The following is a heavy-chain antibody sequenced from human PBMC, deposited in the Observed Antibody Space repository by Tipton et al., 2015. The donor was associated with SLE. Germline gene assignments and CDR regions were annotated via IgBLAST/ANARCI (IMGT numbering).Heavy chain of an antibody. CDR3: ARGEALYSSSSFYYYYMDV. J-gene: IGHJ6*03. D-gene: IGHD6-6*01. V-gene: IGHV4-39*07. Sequence: TLSLTCTVSGGSISSSSYYWGWIRQPPGKGLEWIGSIYYSGSTYYNPSLKSRVTISVDTSKNQFSLKLSSVTAADTAVYYCARGEALYSSSSFYYYYMDVWGNGTTVTVSS. CDR1: GGSISSSSYY. CDR2: IYYSGST.